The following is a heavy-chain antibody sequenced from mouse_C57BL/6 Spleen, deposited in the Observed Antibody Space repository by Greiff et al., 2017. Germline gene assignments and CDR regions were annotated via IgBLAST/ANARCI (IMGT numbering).Heavy chain of an antibody. D-gene: IGHD2-2*01. J-gene: IGHJ4*01. CDR2: FHPYNDDT. Sequence: VKLMESGAELVMPGASVKMSCKASGYTFTTYPIEWMKQNHGKSLEWIGNFHPYNDDTKYNEKFKGKATLTVEKSSSTVYLELSRFTSDDSAVLYCARGGLRRGYAMDYWGQGTSVTVSS. V-gene: IGHV1-47*01. CDR1: GYTFTTYP. CDR3: ARGGLRRGYAMDY.